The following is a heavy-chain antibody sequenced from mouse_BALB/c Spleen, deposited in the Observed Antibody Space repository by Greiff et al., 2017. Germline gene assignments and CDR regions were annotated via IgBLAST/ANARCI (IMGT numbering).Heavy chain of an antibody. D-gene: IGHD1-1*01. Sequence: VQLQQPGAELVRPGASVKLSCKASGYTFTSYWINWVKQRPGKGLEWIGNIYPSDSYTNYNQKFKDKATLTVDKSSSTAYMQLSSPTSEDSAVYYCTRGYYDSSYGVYFDYWGQGTTLTVSS. V-gene: IGHV1-69*02. CDR3: TRGYYDSSYGVYFDY. CDR2: IYPSDSYT. J-gene: IGHJ2*01. CDR1: GYTFTSYW.